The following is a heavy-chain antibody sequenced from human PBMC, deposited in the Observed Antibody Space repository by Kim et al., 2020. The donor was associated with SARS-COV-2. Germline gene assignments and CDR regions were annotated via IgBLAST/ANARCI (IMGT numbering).Heavy chain of an antibody. CDR1: GFTVSSNY. CDR2: IYSGGST. CDR3: ARVHSNYVDY. D-gene: IGHD4-4*01. J-gene: IGHJ4*02. Sequence: GGSLRLSCAASGFTVSSNYMSWVRQAPGKGLEWVSVIYSGGSTYYADSVKGRFTISRDNSKNTRYLQMNSLRAEDTAVYYCARVHSNYVDYWGQGTLVTVSS. V-gene: IGHV3-53*01.